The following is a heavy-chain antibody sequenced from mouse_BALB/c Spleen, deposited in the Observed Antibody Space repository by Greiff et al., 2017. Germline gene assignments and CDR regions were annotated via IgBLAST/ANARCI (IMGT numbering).Heavy chain of an antibody. CDR2: ISNGGGST. J-gene: IGHJ2*01. CDR3: ARYYYGSSYCDY. D-gene: IGHD1-1*01. CDR1: GFTFSSYT. V-gene: IGHV5-12-2*01. Sequence: EVKLVESGGGLVQPGGSLKLSCAASGFTFSSYTMSWVRQTPEKRLEWVAYISNGGGSTYYPDTVKGRFTISRDNAKNTLYLQMSSLKSEDTAMYYCARYYYGSSYCDYWGQGTTLTVSS.